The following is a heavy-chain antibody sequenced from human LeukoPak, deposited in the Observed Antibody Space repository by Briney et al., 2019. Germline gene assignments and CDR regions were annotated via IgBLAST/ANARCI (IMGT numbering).Heavy chain of an antibody. CDR3: ARSEIYCNSTSCYDLYGMDV. J-gene: IGHJ6*02. CDR2: ISYDGSNK. V-gene: IGHV3-30-3*01. Sequence: GRSLRLSCAASGFTFSSYAMHWVRQAPGKGPEWVAVISYDGSNKYYADSVKGRFTISRDNSKNTLYLQMNSLRAEDTAVYYCARSEIYCNSTSCYDLYGMDVWGQGTTVTVSS. D-gene: IGHD2-2*01. CDR1: GFTFSSYA.